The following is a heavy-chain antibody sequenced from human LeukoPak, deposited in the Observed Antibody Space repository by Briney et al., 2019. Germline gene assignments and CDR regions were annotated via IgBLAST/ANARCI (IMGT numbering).Heavy chain of an antibody. CDR1: GGTFSSYA. CDR3: ARDPRDSSDDY. CDR2: VIPIFGTA. Sequence: ASVKVSCKASGGTFSSYAISWVRLAPGQGREWMGGVIPIFGTANYAQKFQGRVTITADESTSTAYMVLSSLRFEDTAVYYCARDPRDSSDDYWGQGTLVTVSS. D-gene: IGHD3-22*01. V-gene: IGHV1-69*13. J-gene: IGHJ4*02.